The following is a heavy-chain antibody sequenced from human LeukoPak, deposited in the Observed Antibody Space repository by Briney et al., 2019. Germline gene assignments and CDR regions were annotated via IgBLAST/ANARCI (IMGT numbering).Heavy chain of an antibody. CDR1: GYTFTSYA. CDR2: INAGNGNT. J-gene: IGHJ6*02. Sequence: GASVKVSCKASGYTFTSYAMHWVRQAPGQRLEWMGWINAGNGNTKYSQKFQGRVTITRDTSASTAYMELSSLRSEDTAVYYCARGGGGSYLGYYGMDVWGQGTTVTVSS. CDR3: ARGGGGSYLGYYGMDV. D-gene: IGHD1-26*01. V-gene: IGHV1-3*01.